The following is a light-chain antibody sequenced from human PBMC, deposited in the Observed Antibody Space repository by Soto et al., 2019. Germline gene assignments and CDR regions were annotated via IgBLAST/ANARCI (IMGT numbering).Light chain of an antibody. Sequence: DIQLTQSPSSLSASVGDRVTITCRASQSISGWLAWYQQKPGKAPKLLIYAASTLQSGVPSRFSGSGSGTDFRLTITSLQPEDIATYYCQQSSTTPRTFGQGTNVDFK. CDR3: QQSSTTPRT. CDR1: QSISGW. V-gene: IGKV1-39*01. CDR2: AAS. J-gene: IGKJ1*01.